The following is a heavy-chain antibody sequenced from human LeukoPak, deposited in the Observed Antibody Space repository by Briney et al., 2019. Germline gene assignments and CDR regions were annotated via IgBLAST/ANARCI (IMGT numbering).Heavy chain of an antibody. CDR3: ARDTLNGPFVISLDY. CDR2: ISSDGHVE. J-gene: IGHJ4*02. Sequence: GGSLRLSCAASGFSFSSYEMNWVRQAPGKGLEWVSHISSDGHVETYVDSVRGRFTMSRDNAKNFLFLQMDGLRAEDTAVYYCARDTLNGPFVISLDYWGQGALVTVSS. V-gene: IGHV3-48*03. CDR1: GFSFSSYE. D-gene: IGHD3-9*01.